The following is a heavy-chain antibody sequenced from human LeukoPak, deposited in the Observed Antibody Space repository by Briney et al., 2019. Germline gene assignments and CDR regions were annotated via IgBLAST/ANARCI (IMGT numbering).Heavy chain of an antibody. V-gene: IGHV3-48*03. J-gene: IGHJ4*02. CDR3: ASGIAAAAT. CDR2: ISSSGSAI. D-gene: IGHD6-13*01. Sequence: PGGSLRLSCAASGFTFSSYEMNWVRQAPGKGLEWVSYISSSGSAIYYADSVKGRFTISRDNAKNSLYLQMNSLRAEDTAVYYCASGIAAAATWGQGTLVTVSS. CDR1: GFTFSSYE.